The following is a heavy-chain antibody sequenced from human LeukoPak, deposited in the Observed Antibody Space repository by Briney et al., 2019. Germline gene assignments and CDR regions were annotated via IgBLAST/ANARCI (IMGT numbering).Heavy chain of an antibody. J-gene: IGHJ4*02. D-gene: IGHD3-22*01. CDR1: GGTFSSYA. V-gene: IGHV1-69*13. CDR2: IIPIFETP. Sequence: SVKVSCKASGGTFSSYAISWVRQAPGQGLEWMGGIIPIFETPTYAQKFHGRVTITADESTSTAYMELSSLRSEDTAVYYCANSPFRDSYDRSGYFSHRSYYFDYWGQGTLVTVSS. CDR3: ANSPFRDSYDRSGYFSHRSYYFDY.